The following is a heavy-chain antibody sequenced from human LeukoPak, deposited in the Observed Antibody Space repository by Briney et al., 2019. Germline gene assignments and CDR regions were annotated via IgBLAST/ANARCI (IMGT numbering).Heavy chain of an antibody. J-gene: IGHJ6*03. CDR2: ISSSSSYI. Sequence: PGGSLRLSCAASGFTFSSYSMNWVRQAPGKGLEWVSSISSSSSYIYYADSVEGRFTISRDNSKNTLYLQMNSLRAEDTAVYYCARAPIYYYMDVWGQGALVTVSS. CDR1: GFTFSSYS. CDR3: ARAPIYYYMDV. V-gene: IGHV3-21*04.